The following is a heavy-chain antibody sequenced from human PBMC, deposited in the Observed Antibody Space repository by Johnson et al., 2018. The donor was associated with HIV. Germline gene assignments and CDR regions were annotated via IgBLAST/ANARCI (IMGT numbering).Heavy chain of an antibody. CDR2: ITWNSGSI. Sequence: VQPVESGGGLVQPGRSLRLSRAASGFTFDDYAMHWVRQAPRKGLERASGITWNSGSIGYATSVKGRFTISRDNAKNSLYLQMNILRAEDTALYYCAKDLQSGATTHAFDIWGQGTMVTVSS. CDR3: AKDLQSGATTHAFDI. V-gene: IGHV3-9*01. J-gene: IGHJ3*02. D-gene: IGHD5-12*01. CDR1: GFTFDDYA.